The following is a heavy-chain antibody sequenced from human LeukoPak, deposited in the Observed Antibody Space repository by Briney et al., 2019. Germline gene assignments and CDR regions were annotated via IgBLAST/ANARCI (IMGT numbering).Heavy chain of an antibody. D-gene: IGHD5-24*01. V-gene: IGHV4-59*08. Sequence: SETLSLTCTVSGGSISSYSWSWIRQPRGKGLEWIGYIYNSGSTNYNPALESRVTISVDTSKNQFSLKLSSVTAADTAVYYCARGGYNFGYWGQGTLVTVSS. CDR1: GGSISSYS. CDR2: IYNSGST. CDR3: ARGGYNFGY. J-gene: IGHJ4*02.